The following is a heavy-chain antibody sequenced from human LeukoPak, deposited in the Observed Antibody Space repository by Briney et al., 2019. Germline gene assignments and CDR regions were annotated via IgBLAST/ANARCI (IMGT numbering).Heavy chain of an antibody. CDR1: GGSFSGYY. J-gene: IGHJ4*02. V-gene: IGHV4-59*12. CDR3: ARIEYSSSS. D-gene: IGHD6-6*01. CDR2: MYYSGST. Sequence: SETLSLTCAVYGGSFSGYYWSWIRQPPGKGLEWIGYMYYSGSTNYNPSLKSRVTMSVDTSKNQFSLKLSSVTAADTAVYYCARIEYSSSSWGQGTLVTVSS.